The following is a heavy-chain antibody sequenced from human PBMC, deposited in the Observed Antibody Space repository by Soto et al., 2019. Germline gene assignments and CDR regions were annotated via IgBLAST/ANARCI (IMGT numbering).Heavy chain of an antibody. V-gene: IGHV4-59*08. CDR1: GGSLTSYF. CDR3: ARRWSGIDY. D-gene: IGHD3-3*01. CDR2: ISYSGYT. Sequence: QVQLQESGPGRVKPSETLSLNCSVSGGSLTSYFWSWIRQPPGKGLEWLGYISYSGYTNYKPSLKSRVTISRDTSKNQFSLRLTSVTAADPAVYYCARRWSGIDYWGQGTLVTVSS. J-gene: IGHJ4*02.